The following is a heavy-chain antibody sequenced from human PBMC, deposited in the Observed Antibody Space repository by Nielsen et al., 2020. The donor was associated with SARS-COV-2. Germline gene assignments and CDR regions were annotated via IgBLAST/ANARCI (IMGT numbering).Heavy chain of an antibody. CDR2: ISGSGGST. Sequence: GESLKISCAASGFTFKNYAMSWVRQAPGKGLEWVSAISGSGGSTYYADSVKGRFTISRDNSKNTLYLQMNSLRAEDTAVYYCAKVAGTGYFQHWGQGTLVTVSS. J-gene: IGHJ1*01. D-gene: IGHD6-19*01. CDR1: GFTFKNYA. CDR3: AKVAGTGYFQH. V-gene: IGHV3-23*01.